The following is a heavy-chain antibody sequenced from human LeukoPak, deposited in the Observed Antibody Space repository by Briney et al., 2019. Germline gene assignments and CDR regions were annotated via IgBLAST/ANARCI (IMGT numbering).Heavy chain of an antibody. CDR3: ARGGVAASGASDI. Sequence: ASVKVSCKASGYTFTSFYMPWVRLAPGQRLEWMGIINPSGGRTSYAQKFQDRVTVTRDTSTSTLYMELRSLRSEDTAVYYCARGGVAASGASDIWGQGTMVTVSS. J-gene: IGHJ3*02. D-gene: IGHD6-13*01. CDR2: INPSGGRT. CDR1: GYTFTSFY. V-gene: IGHV1-46*01.